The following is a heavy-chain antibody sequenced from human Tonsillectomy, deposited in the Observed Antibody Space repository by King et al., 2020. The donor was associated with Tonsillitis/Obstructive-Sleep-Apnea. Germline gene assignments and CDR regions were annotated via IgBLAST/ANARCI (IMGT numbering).Heavy chain of an antibody. V-gene: IGHV4-31*03. CDR1: GGSISSGDYY. CDR3: ARGVYDSSAYLLFDY. Sequence: QLQESGPGLVKPSQTLSLTCTVSGGSISSGDYYWSWIRQHPGKGLEWIGYIYYSGSTYYNPSLKSRVTISVPTSKNQFFLKLTSVTAADTAVYYCARGVYDSSAYLLFDYWVQGTLVTVSS. CDR2: IYYSGST. D-gene: IGHD3-22*01. J-gene: IGHJ4*02.